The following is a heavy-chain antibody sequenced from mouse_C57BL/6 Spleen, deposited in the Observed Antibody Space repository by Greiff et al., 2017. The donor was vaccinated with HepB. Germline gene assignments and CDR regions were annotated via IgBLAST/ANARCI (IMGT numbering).Heavy chain of an antibody. Sequence: VQLQQPGAELVRPGTSVKLSCKASGYTFTSYWMHWVKQRPGQGLEWIGVIDPSDSYTNYNQKFKGKATLTVDTSSSTAYMQLSSLTSEDSAVYYCARHPIITTVVATDYWGQGTTLTVSS. CDR3: ARHPIITTVVATDY. D-gene: IGHD1-1*01. V-gene: IGHV1-59*01. CDR1: GYTFTSYW. CDR2: IDPSDSYT. J-gene: IGHJ2*01.